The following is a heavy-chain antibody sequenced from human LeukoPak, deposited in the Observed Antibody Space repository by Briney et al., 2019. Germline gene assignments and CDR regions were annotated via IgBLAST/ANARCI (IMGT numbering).Heavy chain of an antibody. CDR1: GCTFISYS. V-gene: IGHV3-21*01. D-gene: IGHD2-2*02. CDR2: ISSSSRYI. J-gene: IGHJ6*01. Sequence: GGSLRLSFAASGCTFISYSMNWVRQAPGKGLEWVSSISSSSRYIYYAHSLKGRFNISRDNAKNSLYLQMNSLRAEDTAVYYCARDSSYSNSMDVWGQGTTVTVST. CDR3: ARDSSYSNSMDV.